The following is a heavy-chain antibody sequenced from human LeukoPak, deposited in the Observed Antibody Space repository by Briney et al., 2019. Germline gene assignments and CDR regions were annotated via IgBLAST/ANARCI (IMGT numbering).Heavy chain of an antibody. Sequence: GSLRLSCAASGFTFSSYAMSWVRPAPGKGLEWVSAISGSGGSTYYADSVKGRFTISRDNSKNTLYLQMNSLRAEDTAVYYCAKDQRGVAVAGPFDYWGQGTLVTVSS. CDR2: ISGSGGST. J-gene: IGHJ4*02. CDR1: GFTFSSYA. V-gene: IGHV3-23*01. D-gene: IGHD6-19*01. CDR3: AKDQRGVAVAGPFDY.